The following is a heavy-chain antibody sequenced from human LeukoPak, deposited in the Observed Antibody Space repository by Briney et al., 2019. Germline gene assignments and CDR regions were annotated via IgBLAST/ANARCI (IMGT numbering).Heavy chain of an antibody. D-gene: IGHD6-13*01. CDR2: ISYDGSNK. J-gene: IGHJ4*02. V-gene: IGHV3-30-3*01. CDR3: ASSYSSSWYDY. Sequence: PGGSLRLSCAASGFTFSSYAMHWVRQAPGKGLEGVAVISYDGSNKYYADSVKGRFTISRDNSKNTLYLQMNSLRAEDTAVYYCASSYSSSWYDYWGQGTLVTVSS. CDR1: GFTFSSYA.